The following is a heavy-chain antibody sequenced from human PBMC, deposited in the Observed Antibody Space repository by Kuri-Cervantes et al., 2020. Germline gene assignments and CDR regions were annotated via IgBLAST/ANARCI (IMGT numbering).Heavy chain of an antibody. D-gene: IGHD4-11*01. V-gene: IGHV3-23*01. Sequence: GGSLRLSCAASGFTFSSYAMSWVRQAPGKGLEWVSAISGSGGSTYYADSVKGRFTISRDNSKNTPYLQMNSLRAEDTAVYYCAKDLSFEVTPAEYFQHWGQGTLVTVSS. CDR3: AKDLSFEVTPAEYFQH. CDR1: GFTFSSYA. CDR2: ISGSGGST. J-gene: IGHJ1*01.